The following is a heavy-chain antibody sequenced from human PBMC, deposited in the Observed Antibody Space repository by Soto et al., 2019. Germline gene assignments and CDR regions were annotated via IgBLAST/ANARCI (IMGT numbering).Heavy chain of an antibody. CDR1: GGSISSGGYY. CDR3: ARVDDYFFDY. J-gene: IGHJ4*02. CDR2: IYYSGST. V-gene: IGHV4-31*03. D-gene: IGHD3-3*01. Sequence: SETLSLTCTVSGGSISSGGYYWSWIRQHPGKGLEWIGYIYYSGSTYYNPSLKSRVTISVDTSKNQFSLKLSSVTAADTAVYYCARVDDYFFDYWGQGTLVTAPQ.